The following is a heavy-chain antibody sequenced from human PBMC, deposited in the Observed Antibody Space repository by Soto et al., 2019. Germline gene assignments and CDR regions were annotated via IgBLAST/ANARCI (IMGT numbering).Heavy chain of an antibody. D-gene: IGHD5-18*01. V-gene: IGHV1-69*01. Sequence: QVQLVQSGAEVKKPGSSVKVSCKASGGTFSSYAISWVRQAPGQGLEWMGGVIPIFGTANYAPKFQGRVTITADESTITAYMVLSSLRSEDTAVYYCARGGYSYGNLDYWGQGTMVTFSS. CDR1: GGTFSSYA. J-gene: IGHJ4*02. CDR2: VIPIFGTA. CDR3: ARGGYSYGNLDY.